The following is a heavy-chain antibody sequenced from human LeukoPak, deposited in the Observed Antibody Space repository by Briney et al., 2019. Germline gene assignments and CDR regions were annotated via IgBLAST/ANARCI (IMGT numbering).Heavy chain of an antibody. CDR1: GGSMSSYY. CDR2: IYYSGTT. D-gene: IGHD3-9*01. J-gene: IGHJ5*02. Sequence: SETLSLTCTVSGGSMSSYYWSWIRQPPGKGLEWIGYIYYSGTTKYNPSLKSRVTISLDTSKNQFSLKVNSLTAADTAVYYRARLDILVPRAVEWFDPWGQGTLVIVSS. CDR3: ARLDILVPRAVEWFDP. V-gene: IGHV4-59*01.